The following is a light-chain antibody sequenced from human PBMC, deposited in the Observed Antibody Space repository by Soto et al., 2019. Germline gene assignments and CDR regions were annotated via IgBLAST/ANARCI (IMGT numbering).Light chain of an antibody. V-gene: IGKV3-15*01. Sequence: EIVMTQSPATLSVSPGERATLSCRASQSVSGKLAWYQQKPGQAPRLLIYGASTRATGFPARFSGSGSGTEFTLTISNLQSEDFAVYYCQQYNNWPYTFGQGTKLEIK. CDR3: QQYNNWPYT. CDR2: GAS. J-gene: IGKJ2*01. CDR1: QSVSGK.